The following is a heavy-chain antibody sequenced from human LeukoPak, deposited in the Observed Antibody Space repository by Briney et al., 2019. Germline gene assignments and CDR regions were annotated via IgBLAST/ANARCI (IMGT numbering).Heavy chain of an antibody. Sequence: SETLSLTCTVSGGSISSSSYYWGWIRQPPGKGLEWIGSIYYSGSTYYNPSLKSRVTISVDTSKNQFSLKLSSVTAADTAVYYCARLTSAFDYWGQGTLVTVSS. CDR2: IYYSGST. CDR3: ARLTSAFDY. J-gene: IGHJ4*02. V-gene: IGHV4-39*01. CDR1: GGSISSSSYY.